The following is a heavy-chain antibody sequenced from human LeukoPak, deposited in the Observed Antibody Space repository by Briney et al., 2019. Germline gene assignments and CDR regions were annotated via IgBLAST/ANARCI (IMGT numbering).Heavy chain of an antibody. J-gene: IGHJ4*02. D-gene: IGHD1-20*01. CDR1: GFTFSSYA. Sequence: PGGSLRLSCAASGFTFSSYAMHWVRQAPGKGLEWVAVISYDGSNKYYADSVKGRFTISRDNSKNTLYLQMNSLRAEDTAVYYCASQRYNWNHKYFDYWGQGTLVTVSS. V-gene: IGHV3-30-3*01. CDR3: ASQRYNWNHKYFDY. CDR2: ISYDGSNK.